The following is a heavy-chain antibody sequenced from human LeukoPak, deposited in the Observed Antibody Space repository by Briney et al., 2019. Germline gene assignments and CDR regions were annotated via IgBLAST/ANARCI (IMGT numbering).Heavy chain of an antibody. CDR2: IYHSGNT. Sequence: SETLSLTCNVSGASMSSNYWSWIRQPPGKGLEWSGYIYHSGNTNYSPSLESRVTMSVDESKNQFSLRVHFVSAADTAVYYCASTRRAAVAGRFDSWGQGTLVTVSS. CDR1: GASMSSNY. V-gene: IGHV4-4*09. CDR3: ASTRRAAVAGRFDS. J-gene: IGHJ4*02. D-gene: IGHD6-19*01.